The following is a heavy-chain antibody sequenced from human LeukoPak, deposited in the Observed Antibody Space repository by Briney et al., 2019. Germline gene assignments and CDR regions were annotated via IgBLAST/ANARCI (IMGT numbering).Heavy chain of an antibody. D-gene: IGHD6-19*01. CDR2: IYPGDSDT. CDR3: ARGFPGIAVAGTFDY. V-gene: IGHV5-51*01. J-gene: IGHJ4*02. Sequence: GESLKISCQGSGYSFTSYWIGWVRQMPGKGLEWMGIIYPGDSDTRYSPSFQGQVTISADKSISTAYLQWSSLKASDTAMYYCARGFPGIAVAGTFDYWGQGTLVTVSS. CDR1: GYSFTSYW.